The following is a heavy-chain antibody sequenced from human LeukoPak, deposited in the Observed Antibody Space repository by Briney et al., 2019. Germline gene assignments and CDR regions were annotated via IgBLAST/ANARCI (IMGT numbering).Heavy chain of an antibody. Sequence: ASVKVSCKASGYTFTTYGISWVRQAAGQGREGVGWISPYMGKTIYAQSLQGRVTLTTDTSTYTAYMELRSLRSDDTAVYYCVRDGDYVSSGHWGSDEPFDIWGQGTMVTVSS. CDR1: GYTFTTYG. CDR2: ISPYMGKT. V-gene: IGHV1-18*01. CDR3: VRDGDYVSSGHWGSDEPFDI. D-gene: IGHD3-22*01. J-gene: IGHJ3*02.